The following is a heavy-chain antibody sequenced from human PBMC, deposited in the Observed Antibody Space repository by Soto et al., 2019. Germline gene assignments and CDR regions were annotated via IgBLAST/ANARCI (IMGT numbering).Heavy chain of an antibody. CDR1: GGSFSGYY. Sequence: QVQLQQWGAGLLKPSETLSLTCAVYGGSFSGYYWSWIRQPPGKGLEWIGEINHSGSTNYNPSLKSRVTISVDPSKNQFSLKLSSVTAADTAVYYCARVVSSSSWYGPFDYWGQGTLVTVSS. D-gene: IGHD6-13*01. CDR2: INHSGST. J-gene: IGHJ4*02. CDR3: ARVVSSSSWYGPFDY. V-gene: IGHV4-34*01.